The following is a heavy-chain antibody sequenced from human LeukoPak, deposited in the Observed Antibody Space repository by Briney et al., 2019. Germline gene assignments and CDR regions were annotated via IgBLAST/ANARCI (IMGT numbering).Heavy chain of an antibody. J-gene: IGHJ3*02. Sequence: SETLSLTCTVSGGSISSGGYYWSWIRQPPGKGLEWIGYIYHSGSTYYNPSLKSRVTISVDRSKNQFSLKLSSVTAADTAVYYCARKGGTSSSDAFDIWGQGTMVTVSS. CDR2: IYHSGST. CDR1: GGSISSGGYY. D-gene: IGHD2-2*01. V-gene: IGHV4-30-2*01. CDR3: ARKGGTSSSDAFDI.